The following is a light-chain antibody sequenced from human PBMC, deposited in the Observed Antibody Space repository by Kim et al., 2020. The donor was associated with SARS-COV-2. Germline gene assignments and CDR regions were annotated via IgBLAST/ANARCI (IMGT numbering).Light chain of an antibody. J-gene: IGKJ4*01. CDR2: GAS. V-gene: IGKV3-15*01. CDR1: QSVSSN. Sequence: VSPGERATLSCRASQSVSSNLAWYQQKPGQAPRLLIYGASTRATGIPARFSGSGSGTEFTLTISSLQSEDFAVYYCQQYNNWRGTFGGGTKVDIK. CDR3: QQYNNWRGT.